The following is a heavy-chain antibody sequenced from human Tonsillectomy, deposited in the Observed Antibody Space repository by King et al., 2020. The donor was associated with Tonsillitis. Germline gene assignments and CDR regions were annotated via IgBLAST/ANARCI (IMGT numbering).Heavy chain of an antibody. J-gene: IGHJ6*02. CDR1: GGSFSGYY. Sequence: VQLQQWGAGLLKPSETLSLTCGVYGGSFSGYYWSWIRQPPGKGLEWIGEINHSGSTKYKPSLKSRVTVSVDTSKNQFSLKLSSVTAADTAVYYCGRFSFESSGSYYNYNYCLDVWGQGTTVTVSS. CDR2: INHSGST. V-gene: IGHV4-34*01. D-gene: IGHD1-26*01. CDR3: GRFSFESSGSYYNYNYCLDV.